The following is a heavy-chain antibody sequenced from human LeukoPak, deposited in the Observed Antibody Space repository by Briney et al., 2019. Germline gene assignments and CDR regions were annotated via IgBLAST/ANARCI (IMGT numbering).Heavy chain of an antibody. Sequence: SETLSLTCTVSGVSISSYYWSWIRQPPGKGLEWIGYVYYSGSTNYNPSLKSRVTISVDTSKNQFSLKLSSVTAADTAVYYCARQGGLYYFDYWGQGTLVTVSS. D-gene: IGHD3-16*01. V-gene: IGHV4-59*08. CDR1: GVSISSYY. CDR2: VYYSGST. J-gene: IGHJ4*02. CDR3: ARQGGLYYFDY.